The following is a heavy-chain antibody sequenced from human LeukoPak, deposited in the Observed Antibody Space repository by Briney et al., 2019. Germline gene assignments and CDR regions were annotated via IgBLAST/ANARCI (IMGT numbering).Heavy chain of an antibody. V-gene: IGHV1-2*02. CDR2: INPNSGGT. D-gene: IGHD5-24*01. CDR1: GYTFTGYY. J-gene: IGHJ4*02. Sequence: GASVKVSCKASGYTFTGYYMRWVRQAPGQGLEWMGWINPNSGGTNYAQKFQGRVTMTRDTSISTAYMELSRLRSDDTAVYYCARGKGRWLLSLFDYWGQGTLVTVSS. CDR3: ARGKGRWLLSLFDY.